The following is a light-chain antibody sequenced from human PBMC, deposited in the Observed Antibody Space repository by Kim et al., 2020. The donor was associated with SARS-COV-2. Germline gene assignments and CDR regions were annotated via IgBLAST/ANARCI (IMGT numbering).Light chain of an antibody. J-gene: IGLJ2*01. CDR2: YDW. CDR3: QVWDSRNDPVI. Sequence: SYELTQPPSVSVAPGEAAGITCGGNNIGRKNVHWYQQKPGQAPVLVISYDWHRPSGIPERFSGSNSGDTATLTISRVEAGDEADYYCQVWDSRNDPVIFGGGTRLTVL. CDR1: NIGRKN. V-gene: IGLV3-21*04.